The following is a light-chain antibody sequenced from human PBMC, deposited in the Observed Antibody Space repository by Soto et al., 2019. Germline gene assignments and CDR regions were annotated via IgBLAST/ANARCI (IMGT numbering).Light chain of an antibody. CDR2: SAS. V-gene: IGKV3-15*01. CDR1: QSVSSS. Sequence: EIVMTQSPSTLSVSVGERVTLSCRASQSVSSSLAWYQQKPGQAPRLLIYSASTRVTGIPARFSGSGSGTEFTLTISSLQSEDVAAYYCQQYNNCPSNTFGQGTRLEIK. CDR3: QQYNNCPSNT. J-gene: IGKJ5*01.